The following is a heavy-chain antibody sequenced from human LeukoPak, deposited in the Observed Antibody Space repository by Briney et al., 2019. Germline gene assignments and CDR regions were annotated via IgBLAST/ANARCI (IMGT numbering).Heavy chain of an antibody. CDR2: TYYSGST. D-gene: IGHD5-18*01. CDR1: GGSISSGDYY. V-gene: IGHV4-30-4*01. CDR3: ARVGGYSYGELDY. J-gene: IGHJ4*02. Sequence: SETLSLTCTVSGGSISSGDYYWSWIRQPPGKGLEWIGYTYYSGSTYYNPSLKSRVTISVDTSKNQFSLKLSSVTAADTAVYYCARVGGYSYGELDYRGQGTLVTVSS.